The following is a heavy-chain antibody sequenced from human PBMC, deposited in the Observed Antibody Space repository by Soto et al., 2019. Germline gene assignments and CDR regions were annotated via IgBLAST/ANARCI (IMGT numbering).Heavy chain of an antibody. D-gene: IGHD3-22*01. J-gene: IGHJ4*02. CDR2: ISGSGVST. Sequence: GGSLRLSCAASGCTFSSYAMSWVRQAPGKGLEWVSAISGSGVSTYYADSVKGRFTISRDNSKNTLYLQMNSLRAEDTAVYHCAKSPGMYYYDSSGYYHYDYWGKGTLVTVSS. CDR3: AKSPGMYYYDSSGYYHYDY. V-gene: IGHV3-23*01. CDR1: GCTFSSYA.